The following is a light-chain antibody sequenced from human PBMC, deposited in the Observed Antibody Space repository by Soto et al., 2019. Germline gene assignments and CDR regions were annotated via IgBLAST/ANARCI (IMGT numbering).Light chain of an antibody. Sequence: EIVMPQSTATLSVSPGERATLSCRASQSVSSNLAWYQQKPGQAPRLLIYGASTRATGIPARFSGSGSGTEFTLTISSLQSEDFAIYYCQQYNNWQTFGQGTKVDIK. CDR1: QSVSSN. CDR3: QQYNNWQT. V-gene: IGKV3-15*01. J-gene: IGKJ1*01. CDR2: GAS.